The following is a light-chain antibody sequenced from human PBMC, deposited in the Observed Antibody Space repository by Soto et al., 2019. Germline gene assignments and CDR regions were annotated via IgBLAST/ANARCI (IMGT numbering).Light chain of an antibody. CDR3: QKHSSVPFT. Sequence: DIPMTQSPSFLSASVGDRVTITCRASQGIRTSLAWYQHKPGKVPKLLIYAASTLYSGVSSRFSGSGSGTAFTLTIGSLQPEDVAVYYCQKHSSVPFTFGGGTKVEIK. CDR2: AAS. J-gene: IGKJ4*01. V-gene: IGKV1-27*01. CDR1: QGIRTS.